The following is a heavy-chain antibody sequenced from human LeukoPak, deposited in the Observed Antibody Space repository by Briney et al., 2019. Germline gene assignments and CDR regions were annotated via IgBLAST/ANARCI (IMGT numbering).Heavy chain of an antibody. CDR1: GFTFSSYG. J-gene: IGHJ4*02. V-gene: IGHV3-30*02. D-gene: IGHD6-6*01. CDR2: IRYDGSNK. Sequence: PGGSLRLSCAASGFTFSSYGMHWVRQAPGKGLEWVAFIRYDGSNKYYADSVKGRFTISRDNSKNTLYLQMNSLRAEDTAVYYCAKEGSGAARPTKFDYWGQGTLVTVSS. CDR3: AKEGSGAARPTKFDY.